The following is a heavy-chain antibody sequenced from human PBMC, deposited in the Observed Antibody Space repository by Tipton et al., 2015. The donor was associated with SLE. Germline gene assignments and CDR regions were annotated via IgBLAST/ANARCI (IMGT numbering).Heavy chain of an antibody. D-gene: IGHD3-3*01. J-gene: IGHJ6*02. CDR3: ARVGSGDFWRDSYTGYSYYGLDV. V-gene: IGHV3-30*04. CDR1: GFTFSSYA. CDR2: ISFDGSHK. Sequence: RSLRLSCAASGFTFSSYAMHWVRQAPGKGLEWVAVISFDGSHKNYADSVKGRFTISRDNSQNTLYLQMTSLRAEDTALYYCARVGSGDFWRDSYTGYSYYGLDVWGQGTTVTVSS.